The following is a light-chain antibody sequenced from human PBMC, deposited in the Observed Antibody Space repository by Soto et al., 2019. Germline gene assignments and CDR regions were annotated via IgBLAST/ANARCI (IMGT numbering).Light chain of an antibody. Sequence: QSALTQPPSVSGAPGQRVTISCTGSSSNIGAGYDVHWYQQLPGTAPKLLIYGNSNRPSGVPDRFSGSKSGTSASLAITGLQAEDEADYYCQSYDSSLSGLYVLGTGTKV. V-gene: IGLV1-40*01. CDR3: QSYDSSLSGLYV. CDR1: SSNIGAGYD. J-gene: IGLJ1*01. CDR2: GNS.